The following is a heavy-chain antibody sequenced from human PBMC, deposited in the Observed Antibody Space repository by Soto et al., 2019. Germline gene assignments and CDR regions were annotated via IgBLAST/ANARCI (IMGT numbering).Heavy chain of an antibody. CDR1: GFTFGDYA. J-gene: IGHJ4*02. Sequence: GGSLRLSCTASGFTFGDYAMSWFRQAPGKGLEWVGFIRSKAYGGTTEYAASVKGRITTSRDDYKSIAYLQMNSLKTEDTAVYYCTRERVLWFGELSTFDYWGKGTLFTVSS. V-gene: IGHV3-49*03. D-gene: IGHD3-10*01. CDR2: IRSKAYGGTT. CDR3: TRERVLWFGELSTFDY.